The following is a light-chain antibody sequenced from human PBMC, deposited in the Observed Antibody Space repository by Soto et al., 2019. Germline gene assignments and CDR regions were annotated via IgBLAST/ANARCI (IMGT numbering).Light chain of an antibody. J-gene: IGKJ2*01. Sequence: DIQMTQSPSSLSASVGDRVTITCRASQSISSYLNWYQQKPGNAPKLLIYAASSLQSGVPSRFSGSGAGTDFTLTISSLQPEDVATYYCQQSYSTPSFGQGTKLEIK. V-gene: IGKV1-39*01. CDR2: AAS. CDR3: QQSYSTPS. CDR1: QSISSY.